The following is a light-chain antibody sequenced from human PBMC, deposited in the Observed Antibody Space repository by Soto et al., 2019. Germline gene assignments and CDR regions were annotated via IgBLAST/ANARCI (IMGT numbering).Light chain of an antibody. J-gene: IGLJ1*01. Sequence: SALTQPDSVSGSPGQSITISCTGSSSDVGGYHYVSWYQQYPGKAPKLVISEVSNRPSGVSHRFSGSKSGNTASLTISGLHAEDEADYYCSSYTSSSTYVFGTGTKLTVL. CDR1: SSDVGGYHY. V-gene: IGLV2-14*01. CDR3: SSYTSSSTYV. CDR2: EVS.